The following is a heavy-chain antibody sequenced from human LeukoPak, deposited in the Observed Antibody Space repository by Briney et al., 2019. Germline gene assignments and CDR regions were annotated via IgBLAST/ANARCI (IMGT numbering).Heavy chain of an antibody. CDR3: ARHYSVVVPHGGYFDY. CDR1: GGSFSGYY. J-gene: IGHJ4*02. V-gene: IGHV4-34*01. Sequence: SETLSLTCAVYGGSFSGYYWSWIRQPPGKGLEWIGEINHSGSTNYNPSLKGRVTISVDTSKNQFSLKLSSVTAADTAVYYCARHYSVVVPHGGYFDYWGQGTLVTVSS. CDR2: INHSGST. D-gene: IGHD3-22*01.